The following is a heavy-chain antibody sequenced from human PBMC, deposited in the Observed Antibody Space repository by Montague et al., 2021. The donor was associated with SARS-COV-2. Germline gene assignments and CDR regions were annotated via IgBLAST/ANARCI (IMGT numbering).Heavy chain of an antibody. CDR3: ARTIVVVSAASRYFDL. D-gene: IGHD2-2*01. V-gene: IGHV4-59*01. Sequence: SETLSLTCTVSGGSTSSYYWSWIRQPLGKGLEWIGCIYYSGGTNYNPSLKSRVTISVDTSKNQFSLKLNSVTAADTAVYYCARTIVVVSAASRYFDLWGRGTLVTVSS. CDR2: IYYSGGT. J-gene: IGHJ2*01. CDR1: GGSTSSYY.